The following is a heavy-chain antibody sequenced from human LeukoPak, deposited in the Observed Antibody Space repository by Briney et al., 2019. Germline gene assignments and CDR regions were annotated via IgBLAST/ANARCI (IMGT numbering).Heavy chain of an antibody. J-gene: IGHJ4*02. CDR3: ARHRTIFGVVTRELDY. CDR1: GYSISSGYY. V-gene: IGHV4-38-2*01. Sequence: SETLSLTCAVSGYSISSGYYWGWIRQPPGKGLEWIGSIYHSGSTYYNPSLKSRVTISVDTSKNQFSLKLSSVTAADTAVYYCARHRTIFGVVTRELDYWGQGTLVTVSS. CDR2: IYHSGST. D-gene: IGHD3-3*01.